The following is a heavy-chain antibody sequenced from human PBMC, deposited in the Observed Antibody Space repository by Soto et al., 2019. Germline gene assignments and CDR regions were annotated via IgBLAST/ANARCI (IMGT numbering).Heavy chain of an antibody. CDR2: ISWNSGSI. Sequence: PGGSLRLSCAASGFTFDDYAMHWVRQAPGKGLEWVSGISWNSGSIGYADSVKGRFTISRDNAKNSLYLQMNSLRAEDTALYYCAKDISPIDFWSGLGPYGMDGWAQRTTVTVSS. J-gene: IGHJ6*02. CDR1: GFTFDDYA. CDR3: AKDISPIDFWSGLGPYGMDG. D-gene: IGHD3-3*01. V-gene: IGHV3-9*01.